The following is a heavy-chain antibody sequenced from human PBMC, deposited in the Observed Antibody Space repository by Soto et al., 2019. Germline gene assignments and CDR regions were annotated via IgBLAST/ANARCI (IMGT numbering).Heavy chain of an antibody. CDR2: INHSGST. CDR3: ATGRYSYGSDYYYYGRDV. V-gene: IGHV4-34*01. J-gene: IGHJ6*02. Sequence: SETLSLTCAVYGGSFSGYYWSWIRQPPGKGLEWIGEINHSGSTNYNPSLKSRVTISVDTSKNQFSLKLSSVTAADTAVYYCATGRYSYGSDYYYYGRDVWGQGTTVTVSS. D-gene: IGHD5-18*01. CDR1: GGSFSGYY.